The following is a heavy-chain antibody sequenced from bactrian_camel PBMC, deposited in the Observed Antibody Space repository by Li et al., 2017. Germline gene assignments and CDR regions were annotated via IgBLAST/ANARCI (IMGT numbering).Heavy chain of an antibody. Sequence: QVQLVESGGGSVQAGQSLRLSCVASGYSDGCMGWFRQAPGKEREGIANIYTRGGITGITGYADSVKVRFTISLDNAKKTLYLQMNSLKPEDTAIYYCSAARYYRLGGECRWSDFDYWGQGTQVTVS. V-gene: IGHV3S63*01. CDR2: IYTRGGIT. CDR1: GYSDGC. J-gene: IGHJ6*01. D-gene: IGHD3*01. CDR3: SAARYYRLGGECRWSDFDY.